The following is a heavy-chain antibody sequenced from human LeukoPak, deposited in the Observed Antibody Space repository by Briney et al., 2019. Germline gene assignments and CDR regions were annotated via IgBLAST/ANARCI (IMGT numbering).Heavy chain of an antibody. CDR3: ARHGMTSGSWLDY. J-gene: IGHJ4*02. V-gene: IGHV4-59*08. Sequence: SSETLSLTCTVSGGSISSYYWSWIRQPPGKGLEWIGYIYYSGSTNYNPSLKSRVTISVDTSKNQFSLKLSSVTAADTAVYYCARHGMTSGSWLDYWGQGTLVTVSS. CDR2: IYYSGST. CDR1: GGSISSYY. D-gene: IGHD1-26*01.